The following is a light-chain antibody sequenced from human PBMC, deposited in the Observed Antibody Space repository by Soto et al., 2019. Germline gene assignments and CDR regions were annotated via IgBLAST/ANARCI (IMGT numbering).Light chain of an antibody. CDR1: QSVSSN. V-gene: IGKV3-15*01. CDR3: QQYNNWSPIT. J-gene: IGKJ5*01. Sequence: ETVMTQSPDTLSVSPGERATLSCRASQSVSSNLAWYQQKPGQAPRLLIYGASTRATGIPARFSGSGSGTDFTLTIISLQSEDFAVYYCQQYNNWSPITFGQGTRLEIK. CDR2: GAS.